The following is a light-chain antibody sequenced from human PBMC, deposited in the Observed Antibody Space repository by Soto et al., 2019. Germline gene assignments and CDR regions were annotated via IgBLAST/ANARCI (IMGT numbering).Light chain of an antibody. CDR3: LQDYSYPYT. J-gene: IGKJ2*01. Sequence: AIQMTQSPSSMSASVRDRVTIACRASQGIKNDLAWYQQKPGRAPKLLIYAASSFHSGVPSRLSGSGSGTDFTLTISSLQPEDFATYYCLQDYSYPYTFGQGTKVDI. CDR2: AAS. CDR1: QGIKND. V-gene: IGKV1-6*01.